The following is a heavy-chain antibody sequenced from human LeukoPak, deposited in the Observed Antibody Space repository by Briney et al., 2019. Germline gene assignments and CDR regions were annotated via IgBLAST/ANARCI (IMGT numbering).Heavy chain of an antibody. CDR2: ISGSGIST. V-gene: IGHV3-23*01. CDR3: AKEPMTTVTFFDY. CDR1: GFTFSSYA. J-gene: IGHJ4*02. D-gene: IGHD4-17*01. Sequence: WGSLRLSCAGSGFTFSSYAMSWVRQAPGKGLEWVSGISGSGISTYYADSVKGRFTISRDNSKNTLYLQMNSLRAEDTAVYYCAKEPMTTVTFFDYWGQGTLVTVSS.